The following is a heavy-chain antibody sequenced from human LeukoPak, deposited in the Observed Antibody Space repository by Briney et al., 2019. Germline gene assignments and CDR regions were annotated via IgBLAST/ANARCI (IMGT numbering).Heavy chain of an antibody. V-gene: IGHV4-59*01. CDR1: GGSISTYY. Sequence: SETLSLTCTVSGGSISTYYGSWIRQPPGKGLEWIGYIHYSGSTNYNPSLKGRVTISVDTSKNQISLKLNSVTAADTAVYYCARGYNYPSDCCGQGSLVTVSS. CDR2: IHYSGST. J-gene: IGHJ4*02. CDR3: ARGYNYPSDC. D-gene: IGHD5-18*01.